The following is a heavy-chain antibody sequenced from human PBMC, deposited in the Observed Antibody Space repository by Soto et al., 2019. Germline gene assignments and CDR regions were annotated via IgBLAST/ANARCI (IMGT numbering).Heavy chain of an antibody. CDR1: GFTFSRYS. D-gene: IGHD2-8*01. CDR3: ARRMLYLLDAFDI. V-gene: IGHV3-21*01. Sequence: PGGSLRLSCAASGFTFSRYSMNWVRQAPGKGLEWVSSISSSSSYIYYADSVKGRFTISRDNAKNSLYLQMNSLRAEDTAVYYCARRMLYLLDAFDIWGQGTMVTVSS. CDR2: ISSSSSYI. J-gene: IGHJ3*02.